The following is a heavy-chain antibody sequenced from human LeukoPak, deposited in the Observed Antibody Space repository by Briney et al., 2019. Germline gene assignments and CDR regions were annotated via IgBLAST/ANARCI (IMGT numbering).Heavy chain of an antibody. D-gene: IGHD3-3*01. CDR2: ISSSGNTI. J-gene: IGHJ6*04. CDR1: GFTFSSYE. CDR3: ASQGITIFGVVPAVGYYGMDV. V-gene: IGHV3-48*03. Sequence: GGSLRLSCAASGFTFSSYEMNWVRQAPGKGLEWASYISSSGNTIYYADSVKGRFTISRDNAKSSLYLQMDSLRAEDTALYYCASQGITIFGVVPAVGYYGMDVWGKGTTVSVSS.